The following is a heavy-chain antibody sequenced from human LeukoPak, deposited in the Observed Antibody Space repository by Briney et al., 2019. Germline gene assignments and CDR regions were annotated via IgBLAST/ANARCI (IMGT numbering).Heavy chain of an antibody. Sequence: GGSLRLSCAASGFTFSSYDMSWVRQAPGKGLEWVSAISGSGGSTYYADSVKGRFTISRDNSKNTLYLQMNSLRAEDTAVYYCAKGGKWDVTPFDYWGQGTLVTVSS. D-gene: IGHD1-26*01. J-gene: IGHJ4*02. CDR1: GFTFSSYD. CDR2: ISGSGGST. V-gene: IGHV3-23*01. CDR3: AKGGKWDVTPFDY.